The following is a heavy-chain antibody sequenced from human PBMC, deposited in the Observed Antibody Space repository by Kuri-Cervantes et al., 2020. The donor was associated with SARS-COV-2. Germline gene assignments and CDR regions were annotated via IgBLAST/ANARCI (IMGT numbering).Heavy chain of an antibody. CDR1: GFTFSSYA. D-gene: IGHD2-21*01. V-gene: IGHV3-23*01. CDR3: AKYLSACCRGDCRRWYFLL. CDR2: ISGSGGST. J-gene: IGHJ2*01. Sequence: GGSLRLSCAASGFTFSSYAMSWVRQAPGKGLEWVSAISGSGGSTYYADSVKGRFTIPRDNPKNTLYLQMNSLRAEDQAVYCCAKYLSACCRGDCRRWYFLLWGRGTLVTVSS.